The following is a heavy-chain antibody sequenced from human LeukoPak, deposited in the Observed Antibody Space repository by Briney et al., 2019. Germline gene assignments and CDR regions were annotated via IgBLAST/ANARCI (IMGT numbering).Heavy chain of an antibody. V-gene: IGHV3-15*01. CDR2: IKSKTDGGTT. CDR3: TTYYGDYGPQGFDY. J-gene: IGHJ4*02. D-gene: IGHD4-17*01. CDR1: GFTFSNAW. Sequence: GGSLRLSCAASGFTFSNAWMSWVRQAPGKGLEWVGRIKSKTDGGTTDYAAPVKGRFTISRDDSKNTLYLQMNSLKTEDTAVYYCTTYYGDYGPQGFDYWGQGTLVTVS.